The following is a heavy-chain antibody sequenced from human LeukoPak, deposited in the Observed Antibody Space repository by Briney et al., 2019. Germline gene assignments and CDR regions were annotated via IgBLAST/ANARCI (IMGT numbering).Heavy chain of an antibody. J-gene: IGHJ4*02. CDR1: GFPLSTSAVG. Sequence: SGPTVAKPTQTRTLPWTFSGFPLSTSAVGVGWIRQPPGKALEWLALIYWDDDKRYSPSLKRRLTITKDTSKNQVVLTMTNMDPVDTATYYGAHKGYSSSWYEDYWGQGTLVTVSS. CDR2: IYWDDDK. D-gene: IGHD6-13*01. CDR3: AHKGYSSSWYEDY. V-gene: IGHV2-5*02.